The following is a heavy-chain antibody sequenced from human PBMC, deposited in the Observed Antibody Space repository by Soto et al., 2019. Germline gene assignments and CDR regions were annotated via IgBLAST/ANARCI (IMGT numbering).Heavy chain of an antibody. V-gene: IGHV3-30-3*01. Sequence: GGSLRLSCAASGFTFSSYAMHWVRQAPGKGLEWVAVISYDGSNKYYADSVKGRFTISRDNSKNTLYLQMNSLRAEDTAVYYCARESSYYDSSGYFVNWGQGTLVTVSS. CDR2: ISYDGSNK. J-gene: IGHJ4*02. CDR1: GFTFSSYA. D-gene: IGHD3-22*01. CDR3: ARESSYYDSSGYFVN.